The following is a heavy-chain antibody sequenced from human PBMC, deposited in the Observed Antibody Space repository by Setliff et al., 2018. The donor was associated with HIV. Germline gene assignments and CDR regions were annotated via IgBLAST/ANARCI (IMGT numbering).Heavy chain of an antibody. CDR1: GYTFTSYG. V-gene: IGHV1-18*01. J-gene: IGHJ1*01. CDR2: ISGYNGNT. Sequence: ASVKVSCKASGYTFTSYGISWVRQAPGQGLEWMGWISGYNGNTNFAQKLQGRVTMTTDTSTSTAYMELRSLRSDDTAVYYCARDPGYSSTWYSESFQHWGQGTVVTVSS. D-gene: IGHD6-13*01. CDR3: ARDPGYSSTWYSESFQH.